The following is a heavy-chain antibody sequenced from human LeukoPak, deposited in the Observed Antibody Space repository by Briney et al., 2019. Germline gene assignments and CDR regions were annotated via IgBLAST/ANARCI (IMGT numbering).Heavy chain of an antibody. D-gene: IGHD3-22*01. CDR2: IGISSGNT. CDR1: GFRFSDYS. CDR3: AKRGVVIRVILVGFHKEANYFDS. J-gene: IGHJ4*02. Sequence: GGSLRLSCAASGFRFSDYSMNWVRQAPGKGLEWISYIGISSGNTNYADSVKGRFTISGDKAKNSLYLQMNSLRAEDTAFYFCAKRGVVIRVILVGFHKEANYFDSWGQGALVTVSS. V-gene: IGHV3-48*01.